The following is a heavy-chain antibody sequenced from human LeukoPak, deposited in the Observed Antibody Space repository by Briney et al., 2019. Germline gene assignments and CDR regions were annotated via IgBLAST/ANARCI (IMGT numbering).Heavy chain of an antibody. Sequence: ASVKVSCKASGYTFTSYGISWVRQAPGQGLEWMAWISAYNGNTNYAQKLQGRVTMTTDTSTSTAYMELRSLRSDDTAVYYCARGATYYYDSSGYYFDYWGQGTLVTVSS. CDR2: ISAYNGNT. J-gene: IGHJ4*02. V-gene: IGHV1-18*01. CDR1: GYTFTSYG. D-gene: IGHD3-22*01. CDR3: ARGATYYYDSSGYYFDY.